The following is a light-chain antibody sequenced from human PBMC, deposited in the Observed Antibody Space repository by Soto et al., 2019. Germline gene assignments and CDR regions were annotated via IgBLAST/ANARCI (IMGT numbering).Light chain of an antibody. CDR3: SSYASGSVWV. V-gene: IGLV2-8*01. CDR2: EVN. Sequence: QSVLTQPPSASGSPGQSVTISCTGTSSDVGGYNYVSWYQQHPGQAPKLMIYEVNKRPSGVPDRFSGSKSGSTASPTVSGLQAEDEADYYCSSYASGSVWVFGGGTKLTVL. J-gene: IGLJ3*02. CDR1: SSDVGGYNY.